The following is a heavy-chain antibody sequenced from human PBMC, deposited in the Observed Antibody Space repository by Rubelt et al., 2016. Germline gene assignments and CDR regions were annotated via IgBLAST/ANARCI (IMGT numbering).Heavy chain of an antibody. CDR2: ISGSGGST. J-gene: IGHJ4*02. CDR3: ARDITIFGVVGKGFDY. CDR1: GFTFSSYA. V-gene: IGHV3-23*01. D-gene: IGHD3-3*01. Sequence: EVQLLESGGGLVQPGGSLRLSCAASGFTFSSYAMSWVRQAPGKGLEWVSAISGSGGSTYYADSGKGRFTISRDNSKNTLYLQMNSLRAEDTAVYYCARDITIFGVVGKGFDYWGQGTLVTVSS.